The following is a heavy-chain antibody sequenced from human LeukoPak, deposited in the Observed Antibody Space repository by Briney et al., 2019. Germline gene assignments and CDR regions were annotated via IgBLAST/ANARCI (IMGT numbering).Heavy chain of an antibody. V-gene: IGHV3-74*01. D-gene: IGHD3-22*01. J-gene: IGHJ3*02. CDR3: ARELPSPYDSSGYYTAGDAFDI. CDR1: GFTSSSYA. CDR2: INSDGSST. Sequence: PGGSLRLSCAASGFTSSSYAMSWVRQAPGKGLVWVSRINSDGSSTSYADSVKGRFTISRDNAKNTLYLQMNSLRAEDTAVYYCARELPSPYDSSGYYTAGDAFDIWGQGTMVTVSS.